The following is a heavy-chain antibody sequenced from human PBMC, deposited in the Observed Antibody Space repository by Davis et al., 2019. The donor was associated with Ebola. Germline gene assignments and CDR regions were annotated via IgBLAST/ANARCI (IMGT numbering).Heavy chain of an antibody. J-gene: IGHJ4*02. D-gene: IGHD1-26*01. Sequence: ASVKVSCKASGYTFTGYYMNWARQAPGQGLEWMGIINPLGGSTSYAQRFQGRVTMTRDTSTSTVYMELNSLRSEDTAVYYCARHSGSYYFDYWGQGTLVTVSS. CDR1: GYTFTGYY. V-gene: IGHV1-46*01. CDR3: ARHSGSYYFDY. CDR2: INPLGGST.